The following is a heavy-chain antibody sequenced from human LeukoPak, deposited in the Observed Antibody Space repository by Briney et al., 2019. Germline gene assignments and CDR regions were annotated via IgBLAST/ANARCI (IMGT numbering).Heavy chain of an antibody. CDR2: IIPIFGTA. CDR1: GGTFSSYA. J-gene: IGHJ5*02. Sequence: SVTASCKASGGTFSSYAISWVRQAPGQGLEWMGGIIPIFGTANYAQKFQGRVTITADESTSTAYMELSSLRSEDTAVYYCARGFTPAASWFDPWGQGTLVTVSS. CDR3: ARGFTPAASWFDP. V-gene: IGHV1-69*13. D-gene: IGHD2-2*01.